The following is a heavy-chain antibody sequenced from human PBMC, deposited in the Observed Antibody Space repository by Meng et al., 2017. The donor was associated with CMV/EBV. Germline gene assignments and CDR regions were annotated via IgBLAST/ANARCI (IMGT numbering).Heavy chain of an antibody. Sequence: GESLKISCTVSGVTFSSYWMHWVRQAPGKGLECVSRINSDGTATSYADSVKGRFTISRDNAKNTLYLQKSGLRVEDTAVYYCAGAPKSVYFDNWGQGTLVTVSS. J-gene: IGHJ4*02. V-gene: IGHV3-74*01. CDR3: AGAPKSVYFDN. CDR1: GVTFSSYW. CDR2: INSDGTAT.